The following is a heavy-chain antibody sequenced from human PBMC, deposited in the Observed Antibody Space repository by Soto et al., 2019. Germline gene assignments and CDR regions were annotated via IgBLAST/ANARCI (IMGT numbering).Heavy chain of an antibody. D-gene: IGHD3-22*01. J-gene: IGHJ4*02. CDR3: ARHGAYYYDSSGYPLYIY. CDR1: GYSFTSYW. V-gene: IGHV5-10-1*01. Sequence: PGESLKISCKGSGYSFTSYWISWVRQMPGKGLEWMGRIDPSDSYTNYSPSFQGHVTISADKSISTAYLQWSSLKASDTAMYYCARHGAYYYDSSGYPLYIYWGQGTLVTVSS. CDR2: IDPSDSYT.